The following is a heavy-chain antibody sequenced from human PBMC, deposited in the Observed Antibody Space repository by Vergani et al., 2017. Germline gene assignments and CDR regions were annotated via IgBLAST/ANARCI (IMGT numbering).Heavy chain of an antibody. Sequence: VQLVESGGGVVQPGRSLRLSCAASGFTFSSYGMHWVRQAPGKGLEWVGRTRKKANSYTTEYAASVKGRFTISRDDSKNSLYLQMNSLKTEDTAVYYCARDGGYSYGYYYYYMDVWGKGTTVTVSS. CDR2: TRKKANSYTT. CDR1: GFTFSSYG. CDR3: ARDGGYSYGYYYYYMDV. J-gene: IGHJ6*03. D-gene: IGHD5-18*01. V-gene: IGHV3-72*01.